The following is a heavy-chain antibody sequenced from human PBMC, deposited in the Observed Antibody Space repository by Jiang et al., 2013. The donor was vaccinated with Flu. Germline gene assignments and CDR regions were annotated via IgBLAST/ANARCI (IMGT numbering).Heavy chain of an antibody. V-gene: IGHV4-39*01. D-gene: IGHD3-3*01. CDR3: ARTYSLEWLLYNWFDP. Sequence: LEWIGSIYYSGSTYYSPSLKSRVTISVDTSKNQFSLKLSSVTAADTAVYYCARTYSLEWLLYNWFDPWGQGTLVTVSS. J-gene: IGHJ5*02. CDR2: IYYSGST.